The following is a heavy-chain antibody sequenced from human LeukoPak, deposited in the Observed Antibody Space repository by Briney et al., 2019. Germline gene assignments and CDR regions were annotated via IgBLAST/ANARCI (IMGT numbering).Heavy chain of an antibody. CDR1: GGSFSGYY. V-gene: IGHV4-34*01. D-gene: IGHD3-3*01. Sequence: SETLSLTCAVYGGSFSGYYWSWIRQPPGKGLEWIGEINHSGSTNYNPSLKSRVTISVDTSKNQFSLELSSVTAADTAVYYCARQDYDFWSGYSRNYYFDYWGQGTLVTVSS. CDR2: INHSGST. J-gene: IGHJ4*02. CDR3: ARQDYDFWSGYSRNYYFDY.